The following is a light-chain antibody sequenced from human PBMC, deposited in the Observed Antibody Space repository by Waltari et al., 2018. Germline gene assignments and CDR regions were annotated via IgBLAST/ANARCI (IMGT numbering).Light chain of an antibody. Sequence: IAMTQSPDSVIVSLGERASIHCKSSQILFSSTVKKNCLAWYQQKPGQTPMLLFYWASTRDSGIPERFTARGSGTDFTLTISSLQAEDVAIYYCQEYLGPPYTFGQGTKLEI. CDR3: QEYLGPPYT. V-gene: IGKV4-1*01. J-gene: IGKJ2*01. CDR2: WAS. CDR1: QILFSSTVKKNC.